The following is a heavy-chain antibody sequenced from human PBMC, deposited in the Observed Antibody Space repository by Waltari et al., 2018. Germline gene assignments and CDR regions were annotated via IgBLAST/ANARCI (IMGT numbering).Heavy chain of an antibody. CDR1: GLLLNNYA. CDR2: INGYGDKT. Sequence: EVQVLESGGGLVQPGGSLRLTCSAPGLLLNNYAKNWVRPAPGKGLEWVSGINGYGDKTYYADSVKGRFTLSRDNSRNTLSLQMNSLRAEDTAVYYCAKAHFYDTSGYIEHWGQGTLVTVSS. CDR3: AKAHFYDTSGYIEH. V-gene: IGHV3-23*01. D-gene: IGHD3-22*01. J-gene: IGHJ5*02.